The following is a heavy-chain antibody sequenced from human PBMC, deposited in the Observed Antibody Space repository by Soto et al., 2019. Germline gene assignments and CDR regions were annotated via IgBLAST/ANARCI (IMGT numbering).Heavy chain of an antibody. V-gene: IGHV1-18*01. CDR2: ISAYNGNT. D-gene: IGHD2-21*01. J-gene: IGHJ6*03. CDR3: AAYSGGRYYYYMDV. CDR1: GYTFTRYG. Sequence: ASVKVSCKASGYTFTRYGISWVRQAPGQGLEWIGWISAYNGNTNYAQKLQERVTMTRDISTSTAYMELSSLRSEDTAVYYCAAYSGGRYYYYMDVWGKGTTVTVSS.